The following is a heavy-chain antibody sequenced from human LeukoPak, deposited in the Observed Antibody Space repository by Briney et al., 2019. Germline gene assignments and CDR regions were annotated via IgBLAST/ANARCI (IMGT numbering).Heavy chain of an antibody. CDR1: GFTFSDIY. D-gene: IGHD3-16*01. V-gene: IGHV3-11*01. CDR3: SRDPLPPWGFDI. Sequence: AGSLRLSCAASGFTFSDIYMGWIRQAPGKGLEWVSYISSSGTTIYYADSVKVTFTTATATATNYMYLPMNSLRAEDTAVYYCSRDPLPPWGFDIWGQGTMVTVSS. J-gene: IGHJ3*02. CDR2: ISSSGTTI.